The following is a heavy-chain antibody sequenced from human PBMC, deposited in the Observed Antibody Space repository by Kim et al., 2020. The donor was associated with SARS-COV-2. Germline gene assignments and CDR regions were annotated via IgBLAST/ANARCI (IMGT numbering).Heavy chain of an antibody. Sequence: SETLSLTCAVSGGSFSDYYWMWIRQSPGKGLEWLGEIQDSGETTYNPSLKSRVTISLDTSKTQFALTVKSVTVADSPIYYCSLRRHGGYRGDWDYSEYWGQGVLVTVAS. V-gene: IGHV4-34*01. J-gene: IGHJ4*02. CDR3: SLRRHGGYRGDWDYSEY. CDR2: IQDSGET. D-gene: IGHD5-12*01. CDR1: GGSFSDYY.